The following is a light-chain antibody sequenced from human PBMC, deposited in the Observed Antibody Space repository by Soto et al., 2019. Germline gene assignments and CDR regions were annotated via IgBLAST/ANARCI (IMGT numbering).Light chain of an antibody. CDR2: EAT. Sequence: QSALTQPASVSGSPGQSITISCTGTRSGIGNYNFVSWYQHYPGKVPKVVIYEATQRPSGVSNRFSASKSGNTASLTISGLQAEDEADYYCFSYPGRSNWVFGGGTKLTVL. CDR3: FSYPGRSNWV. V-gene: IGLV2-23*01. J-gene: IGLJ3*02. CDR1: RSGIGNYNF.